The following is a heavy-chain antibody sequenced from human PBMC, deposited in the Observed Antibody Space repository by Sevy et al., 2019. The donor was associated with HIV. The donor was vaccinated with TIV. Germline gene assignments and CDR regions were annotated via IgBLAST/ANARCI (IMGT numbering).Heavy chain of an antibody. CDR3: AKALLWFGEFADAFDI. CDR1: GFTFSSYA. CDR2: ISGSGGST. J-gene: IGHJ3*02. Sequence: GGSLRLSCAASGFTFSSYAMNWVRQAPGKGLEWVSAISGSGGSTYYADSVKGRFTISRDNSKNTLYLQMNSLRAEDTAVYYCAKALLWFGEFADAFDIWGQRTMVTVSS. V-gene: IGHV3-23*01. D-gene: IGHD3-10*01.